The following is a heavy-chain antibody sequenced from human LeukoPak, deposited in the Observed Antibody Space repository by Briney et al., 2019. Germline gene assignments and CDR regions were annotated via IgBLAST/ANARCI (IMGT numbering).Heavy chain of an antibody. Sequence: GESLKISCKGFGYSFTNYWIGWVRQLPGKGLEWMGVIYPSDSDTRYNPSFQGQVTISADKSISTPYLQWSSLKASDTAMYYCERSWVLHGGFDSWGQGTLVTVSS. CDR3: ERSWVLHGGFDS. CDR2: IYPSDSDT. V-gene: IGHV5-51*01. CDR1: GYSFTNYW. J-gene: IGHJ4*02. D-gene: IGHD2/OR15-2a*01.